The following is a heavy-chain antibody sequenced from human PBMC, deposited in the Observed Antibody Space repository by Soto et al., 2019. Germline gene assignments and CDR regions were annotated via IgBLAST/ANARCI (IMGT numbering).Heavy chain of an antibody. V-gene: IGHV3-30*04. J-gene: IGHJ1*01. Sequence: GGSLRLSCAASGFTFSSYAMHWVHQAPGKGLEWVAVISYDGSNKYYADSVKGRFTISRDNSKNTLYLQMNSLRAEDTAVYYCARAPPSIAVAGTGGYFQHWGQGTLVTVSS. CDR2: ISYDGSNK. CDR3: ARAPPSIAVAGTGGYFQH. D-gene: IGHD6-19*01. CDR1: GFTFSSYA.